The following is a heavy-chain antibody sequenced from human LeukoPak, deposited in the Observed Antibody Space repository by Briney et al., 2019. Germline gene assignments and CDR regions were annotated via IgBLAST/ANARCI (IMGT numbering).Heavy chain of an antibody. J-gene: IGHJ5*02. CDR2: INHSGST. CDR1: GGSFSNYY. CDR3: ARLRGAIIAHNWFDP. Sequence: SETLSLTCAVYGGSFSNYYWSWIRQPPGKGLEWIGEINHSGSTNHNPSLNPSLKSRVTISVDTSKNQFSLELDSVTAADTAVYYCARLRGAIIAHNWFDPWGQGTLVTVSS. V-gene: IGHV4-34*01. D-gene: IGHD5-24*01.